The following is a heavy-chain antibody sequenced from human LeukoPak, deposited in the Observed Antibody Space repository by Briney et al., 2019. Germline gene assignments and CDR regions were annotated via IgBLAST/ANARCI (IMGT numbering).Heavy chain of an antibody. Sequence: GWSLGLSCAASGFTFSSYVMSWVRQAPGKGLEWVSATSGSGGNTYYADSVKGRFTSSRDNSKNTLYLQMNSLRAEDTALYYCAKGTVKSGYSDWGQGALATVSS. V-gene: IGHV3-23*01. J-gene: IGHJ4*02. CDR2: TSGSGGNT. CDR3: AKGTVKSGYSD. CDR1: GFTFSSYV. D-gene: IGHD5-12*01.